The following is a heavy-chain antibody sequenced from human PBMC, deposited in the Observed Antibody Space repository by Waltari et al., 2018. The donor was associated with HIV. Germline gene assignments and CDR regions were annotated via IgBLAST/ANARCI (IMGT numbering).Heavy chain of an antibody. CDR2: INHSGRT. V-gene: IGHV4-34*01. CDR3: ARGKPYGGNSGPNYGMDV. Sequence: QVQLQQWGAGLLKPSETLSLTCAVYGGSFSGYYWSWIRQPPGKGLEWIGEINHSGRTNYNPSLKSRVTISVDTSKNQFSLKLSSVTAADTAVYYCARGKPYGGNSGPNYGMDVWGQGTTVTVSS. CDR1: GGSFSGYY. D-gene: IGHD4-17*01. J-gene: IGHJ6*02.